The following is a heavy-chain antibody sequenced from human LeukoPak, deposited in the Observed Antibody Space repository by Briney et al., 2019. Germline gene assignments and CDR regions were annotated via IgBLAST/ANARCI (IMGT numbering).Heavy chain of an antibody. Sequence: SETLSLTCVVSGYSISNDYYWGWIRQPPGKGLEWIDNIYHSGGSYYNPSLKSRVTILVDTSKNQFSLKLSSVTAADTAVYYCAKAGTTGIHHWFDPWGQGNLVTVSS. J-gene: IGHJ5*02. V-gene: IGHV4-38-2*01. CDR2: IYHSGGS. CDR3: AKAGTTGIHHWFDP. CDR1: GYSISNDYY. D-gene: IGHD1-1*01.